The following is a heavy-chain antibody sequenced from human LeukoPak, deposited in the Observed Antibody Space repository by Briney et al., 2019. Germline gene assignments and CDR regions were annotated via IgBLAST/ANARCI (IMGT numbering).Heavy chain of an antibody. CDR2: IRYDGSNK. D-gene: IGHD6-13*01. V-gene: IGHV3-30*02. CDR1: GFTFSSYG. Sequence: QPGGSLRLSCAASGFTFSSYGMHWVRQAPGKGLEWVAFIRYDGSNKYYADSVKGRFTISRDNSKNTLYLQMNSLRAEDTAVYYCAKGSYSSSWYVPHYFDYWGQGTLVTVSS. J-gene: IGHJ4*02. CDR3: AKGSYSSSWYVPHYFDY.